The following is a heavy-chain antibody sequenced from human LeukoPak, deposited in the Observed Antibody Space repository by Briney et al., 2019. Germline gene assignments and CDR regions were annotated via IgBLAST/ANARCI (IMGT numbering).Heavy chain of an antibody. CDR1: GGSISSNY. Sequence: SETLSLTCTVSGGSISSNYWSWIRQPPGKGLEWIGYISYSGNTNYDPSLKSRVTISVDTSKNQFSLKLSSMTAADTAVYYCARVRKTQIYNYGSLDYYYYMDVWGKGTTVTVSS. D-gene: IGHD5-18*01. CDR2: ISYSGNT. J-gene: IGHJ6*03. V-gene: IGHV4-59*01. CDR3: ARVRKTQIYNYGSLDYYYYMDV.